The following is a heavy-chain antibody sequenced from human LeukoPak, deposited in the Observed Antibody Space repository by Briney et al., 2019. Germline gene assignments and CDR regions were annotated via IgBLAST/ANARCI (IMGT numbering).Heavy chain of an antibody. CDR2: IYYSGST. Sequence: PSETLSLTCTVSGGSISSSSYYWGWIRQPPGKGLEWIGSIYYSGSTYYNPSLKSRVTISVDTSKNQFSLKLSSVTAADTAVYYCARQARILSHMDVWGKGTTVTVSS. CDR1: GGSISSSSYY. D-gene: IGHD2-15*01. J-gene: IGHJ6*03. V-gene: IGHV4-39*07. CDR3: ARQARILSHMDV.